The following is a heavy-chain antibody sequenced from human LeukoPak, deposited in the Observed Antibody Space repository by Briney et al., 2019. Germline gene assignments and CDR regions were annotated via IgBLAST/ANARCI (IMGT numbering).Heavy chain of an antibody. V-gene: IGHV1-18*01. J-gene: IGHJ4*02. CDR2: VSGYTGNT. CDR3: ARGEVSTSLYYFDF. D-gene: IGHD1-1*01. CDR1: GYTFTTYG. Sequence: GASVKVSCKTSGYTFTTYGVSWVRQAPGQGLEWMGWVSGYTGNTNYAERFQGRVAMTTDTSTSTVYMELTSLRSDDTAVYYCARGEVSTSLYYFDFWGQGTLVTVS.